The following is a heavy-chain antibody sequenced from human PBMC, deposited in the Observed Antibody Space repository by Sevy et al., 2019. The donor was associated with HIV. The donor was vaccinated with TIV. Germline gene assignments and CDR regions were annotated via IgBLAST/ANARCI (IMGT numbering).Heavy chain of an antibody. J-gene: IGHJ5*02. CDR1: GGSFSGYY. CDR2: INHSGST. V-gene: IGHV4-34*01. CDR3: ARLRTRITIFGVVIPNWFDP. Sequence: SETLSLTCAVYGGSFSGYYWSWIRQPPGKGLEWIGEINHSGSTDYNPSLKSRVTISVDTSKNQSSLKLSSVTAADTAVYYCARLRTRITIFGVVIPNWFDPWGQGTLVTVSS. D-gene: IGHD3-3*01.